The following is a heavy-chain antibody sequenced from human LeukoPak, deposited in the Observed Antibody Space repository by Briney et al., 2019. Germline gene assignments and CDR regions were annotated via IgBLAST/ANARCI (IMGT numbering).Heavy chain of an antibody. Sequence: PGGSLRLSCAASGFTFSSYGMHWVRQAPGKGLEWVAVIWYDGSNKYYADSVNGRFTISRDNSKNTLYLQMNSLRAEDTAVYYCARDNYDSSGYYYHYYYGMDVWGQGTTFTVSS. D-gene: IGHD3-22*01. CDR2: IWYDGSNK. CDR3: ARDNYDSSGYYYHYYYGMDV. J-gene: IGHJ6*02. V-gene: IGHV3-33*01. CDR1: GFTFSSYG.